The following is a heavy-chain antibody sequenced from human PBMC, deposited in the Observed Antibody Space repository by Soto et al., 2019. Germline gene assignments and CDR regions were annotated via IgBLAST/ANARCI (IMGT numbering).Heavy chain of an antibody. J-gene: IGHJ4*02. CDR1: GGSISIYY. CDR3: ARLSWIQLAYYFHY. Sequence: SETLSLTCTVSGGSISIYYWSWIRQPPGKGLEWIGYIYYSGSTNYNPSLKSRGTISVDTSKNQFSLKLSSVTAADTAVYWCARLSWIQLAYYFHYWGQGTLLTVSA. D-gene: IGHD5-18*01. V-gene: IGHV4-59*08. CDR2: IYYSGST.